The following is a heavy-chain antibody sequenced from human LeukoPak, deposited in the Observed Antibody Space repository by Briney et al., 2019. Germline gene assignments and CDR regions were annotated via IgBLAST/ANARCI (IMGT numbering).Heavy chain of an antibody. D-gene: IGHD6-13*01. V-gene: IGHV3-33*01. CDR2: IWYDGSNK. CDR3: ARDEVAAAARYNWFDP. Sequence: PGGSLRLSCAASGFTFSSYGMHWVRQAPGKGLEWVAVIWYDGSNKYYADSVKGRFTISRDNSKNTLYLQMNSLRAEDTAVYYCARDEVAAAARYNWFDPWGQGTLVTVPS. J-gene: IGHJ5*02. CDR1: GFTFSSYG.